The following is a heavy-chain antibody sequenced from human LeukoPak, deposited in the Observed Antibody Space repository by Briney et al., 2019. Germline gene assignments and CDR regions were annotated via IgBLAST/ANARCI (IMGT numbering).Heavy chain of an antibody. CDR2: IYYSGGT. J-gene: IGHJ4*02. D-gene: IGHD6-19*01. Sequence: SETLSLTCTVSGGSISSYYWSWIRQPPGKGLEWIGYIYYSGGTNYNPSLKSRVTISVDTSKNQFSLKLSSVTAADTAVYYCARGLVHSSGWYPVFDYWGQGTLVTVSS. CDR3: ARGLVHSSGWYPVFDY. V-gene: IGHV4-59*01. CDR1: GGSISSYY.